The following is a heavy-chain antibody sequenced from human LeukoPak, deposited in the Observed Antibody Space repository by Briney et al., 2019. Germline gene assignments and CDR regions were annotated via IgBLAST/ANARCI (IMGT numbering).Heavy chain of an antibody. CDR3: ARDRYGGNTQYYFDY. CDR1: GGSISSGGYY. Sequence: TLSLTCTVSGGSISSGGYYWSWIRQHPGKGLEWIGYIYYSGSTYYNPSLKSRVTISVDTSKNQFSLKLSSVTAADTAVYYCARDRYGGNTQYYFDYWGQGTLVTVSS. D-gene: IGHD4-23*01. V-gene: IGHV4-31*03. CDR2: IYYSGST. J-gene: IGHJ4*02.